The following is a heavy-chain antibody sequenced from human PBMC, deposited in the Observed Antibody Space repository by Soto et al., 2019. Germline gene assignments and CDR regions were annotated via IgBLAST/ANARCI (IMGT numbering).Heavy chain of an antibody. J-gene: IGHJ6*02. Sequence: SETLSLTCTVSGGSISSYYWSWIRQPPGKGLEWIGYIYYSGSTNYNPSLKSRVTISVDTSKNQFSLKLSSVTDADTAVYYCAREGRYYDRSGYCSRAYGMDVWGQGTTVT. CDR3: AREGRYYDRSGYCSRAYGMDV. CDR1: GGSISSYY. CDR2: IYYSGST. V-gene: IGHV4-59*01. D-gene: IGHD3-22*01.